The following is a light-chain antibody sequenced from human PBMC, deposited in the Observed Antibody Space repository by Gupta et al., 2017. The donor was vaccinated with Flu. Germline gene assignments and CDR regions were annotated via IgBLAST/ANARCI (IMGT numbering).Light chain of an antibody. J-gene: IGLJ3*02. CDR2: DVT. CDR1: SSDIGTYNY. CDR3: FSYSSDTIWA. V-gene: IGLV2-14*03. Sequence: TSSDIGTYNYVSWYQQHPNRAPKLIIYDVTKRPSEVSNRFSGSKSGNTASLTISGLQAGDEAEYHCFSYSSDTIWAFGGGTKLIVL.